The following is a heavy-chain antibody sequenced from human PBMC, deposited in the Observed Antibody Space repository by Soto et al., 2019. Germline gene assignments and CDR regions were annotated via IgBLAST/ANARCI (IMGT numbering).Heavy chain of an antibody. CDR1: GFTVSSNY. Sequence: PGGSLRLSCAASGFTVSSNYMSWVRQAPGKGLEWVSVIYSGGSTYYADSVKGRFTISRDNSKNTLYLQMNSLRAEDTAVYYCARAPGDYGVNSEPIYYYYGMDVWGQGTTVNVPS. CDR2: IYSGGST. D-gene: IGHD4-17*01. CDR3: ARAPGDYGVNSEPIYYYYGMDV. J-gene: IGHJ6*02. V-gene: IGHV3-53*01.